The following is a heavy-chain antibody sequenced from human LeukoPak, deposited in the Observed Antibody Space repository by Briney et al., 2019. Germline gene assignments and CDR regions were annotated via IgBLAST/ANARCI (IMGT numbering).Heavy chain of an antibody. CDR3: ARLRYFDWLRGGYFDY. CDR1: GGSISSYY. Sequence: SETLSLTCTVSGGSISSYYWSWIRQPPGKGLEWIGYIYYSGSTNYNPSLKSRVTISVDTSKNQFSLKLSSVTAADTAVYYCARLRYFDWLRGGYFDYWGQGTLVTVSS. CDR2: IYYSGST. D-gene: IGHD3-9*01. V-gene: IGHV4-59*08. J-gene: IGHJ4*02.